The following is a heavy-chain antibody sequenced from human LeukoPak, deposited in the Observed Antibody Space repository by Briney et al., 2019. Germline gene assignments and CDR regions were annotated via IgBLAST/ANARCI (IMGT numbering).Heavy chain of an antibody. CDR3: APGYCSGGSCLPGY. Sequence: GGSLRLSCAASGFTLSSYGMHWVRQAPGKGLEWVAVISYDGSNKYYADSVKGRFTISRDNSKNTLYLQMNSLRAEDTAVYYCAPGYCSGGSCLPGYWGQGTLVTVSS. CDR2: ISYDGSNK. J-gene: IGHJ4*02. D-gene: IGHD2-15*01. CDR1: GFTLSSYG. V-gene: IGHV3-30*03.